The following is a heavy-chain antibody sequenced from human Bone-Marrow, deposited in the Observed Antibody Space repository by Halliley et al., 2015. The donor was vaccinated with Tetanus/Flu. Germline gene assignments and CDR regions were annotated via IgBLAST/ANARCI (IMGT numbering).Heavy chain of an antibody. CDR1: GGSFGDSGYY. Sequence: GLVKPSETLTLTCAVYGGSFGDSGYYWNWCRQPPGKGLEWIGEIIPYGNINYNQSLQSRVTISVDTSKNQFSLKLSSVSAADTAVYYCARGLRVSNGGGTYYNFVMYAWGQGTAVSVSS. CDR3: ARGLRVSNGGGTYYNFVMYA. J-gene: IGHJ6*02. CDR2: IIPYGNI. V-gene: IGHV4-34*12. D-gene: IGHD6-19*01.